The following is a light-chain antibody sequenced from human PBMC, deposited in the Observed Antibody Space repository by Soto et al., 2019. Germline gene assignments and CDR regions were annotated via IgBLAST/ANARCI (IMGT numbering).Light chain of an antibody. J-gene: IGKJ4*01. CDR2: DTS. V-gene: IGKV3-15*01. Sequence: EIVMTQSPATLSVSPGERATLSCRASQGIGDTLAWYQQKPGQTPRLLIYDTSTRATGVPARFSGSRSGAEFTLTINSLQSEDFGVYYCQRYNNWPLTVGGGPKVEVK. CDR3: QRYNNWPLT. CDR1: QGIGDT.